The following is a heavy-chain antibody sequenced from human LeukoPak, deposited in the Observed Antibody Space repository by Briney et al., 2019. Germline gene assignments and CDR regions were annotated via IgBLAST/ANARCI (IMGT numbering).Heavy chain of an antibody. Sequence: GRSLRLSCAASGFTFSSYGMHWVRQAPGKGLEWVAVISYDGSNKYYADSVKGRFTISRDNSKNTLYLQMNSLRAEDTAVYYCAGDHNGWLVIHGMDVWGQGTTVTVSS. CDR2: ISYDGSNK. V-gene: IGHV3-30*03. D-gene: IGHD5-24*01. CDR1: GFTFSSYG. J-gene: IGHJ6*02. CDR3: AGDHNGWLVIHGMDV.